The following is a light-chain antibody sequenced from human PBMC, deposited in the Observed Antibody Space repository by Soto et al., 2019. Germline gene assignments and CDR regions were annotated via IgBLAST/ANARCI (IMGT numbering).Light chain of an antibody. CDR1: QSVSSVY. J-gene: IGKJ1*01. CDR3: QQCRGSRT. Sequence: IVLTQSPGTLSLSPGERATLSCRASQSVSSVYLAWYQQKPGQAPRLLIHGASTRATGIPDRFSGTGSGTDFTLTISRLEPADSAAYYCQQCRGSRTFGQGTKVDIK. V-gene: IGKV3-20*01. CDR2: GAS.